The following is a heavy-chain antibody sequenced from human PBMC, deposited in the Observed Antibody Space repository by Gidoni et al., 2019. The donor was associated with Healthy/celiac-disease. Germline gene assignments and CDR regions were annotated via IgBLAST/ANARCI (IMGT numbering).Heavy chain of an antibody. J-gene: IGHJ4*02. D-gene: IGHD4-17*01. CDR2: ISSSSSYI. CDR3: ARGYGDYVVY. Sequence: EVQLVESGGGLVKPGGSMRLSCAASGFTFSSYSMNWVRQAPGKGLEWGSSISSSSSYIYYADSVKGRFTISRDNAKNSLYLQMNSLRAEDTAVYYCARGYGDYVVYWGQGTLVTVSS. V-gene: IGHV3-21*01. CDR1: GFTFSSYS.